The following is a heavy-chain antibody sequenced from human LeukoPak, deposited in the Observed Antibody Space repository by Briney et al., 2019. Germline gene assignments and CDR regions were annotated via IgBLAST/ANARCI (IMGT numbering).Heavy chain of an antibody. J-gene: IGHJ3*02. CDR3: AVPEVVVAASGYDDAFDI. CDR1: GYTFTGYY. Sequence: VASVKVSCKASGYTFTGYYMHWVRQAPGQGLEWMGWINPNSGGTNYAQKFQGRVTMTRDTSIGTAYMELNRLRSDDTAVYYCAVPEVVVAASGYDDAFDIWGQGTMVTVSS. CDR2: INPNSGGT. V-gene: IGHV1-2*02. D-gene: IGHD2-15*01.